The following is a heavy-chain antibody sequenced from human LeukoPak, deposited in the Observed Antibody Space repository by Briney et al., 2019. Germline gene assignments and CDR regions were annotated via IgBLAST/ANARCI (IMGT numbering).Heavy chain of an antibody. D-gene: IGHD2-8*01. Sequence: ASVKVSCKASGYSFTGYYMHWVRQAPGQGLEWMGWINPNSGDAKYAQKFQGRVTMTRDTSISTAYMELTRLRSDDTAVYYCARGGLRVMVYRLYYMDVWGKGTTVTVSS. CDR1: GYSFTGYY. CDR2: INPNSGDA. CDR3: ARGGLRVMVYRLYYMDV. J-gene: IGHJ6*03. V-gene: IGHV1-2*02.